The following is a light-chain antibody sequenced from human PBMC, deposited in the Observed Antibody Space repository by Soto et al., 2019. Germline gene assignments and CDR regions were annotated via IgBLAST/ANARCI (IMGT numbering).Light chain of an antibody. Sequence: AIQMTQSPSSLSASVGDRVTITCRARQDIRNDLGWYQQKQGQAPGLLSYAASTLQSGVPSRFSGFGYGTDFTLTINNLQTEDFATYYCLQDYNFAYTFGQGTKMES. CDR2: AAS. J-gene: IGKJ2*01. CDR1: QDIRND. CDR3: LQDYNFAYT. V-gene: IGKV1-6*01.